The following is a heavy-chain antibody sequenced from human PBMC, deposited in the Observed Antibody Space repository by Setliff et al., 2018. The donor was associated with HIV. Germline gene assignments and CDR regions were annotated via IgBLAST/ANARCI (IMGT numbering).Heavy chain of an antibody. V-gene: IGHV1-46*02. Sequence: ASVKVSCKASAYTFNSYYMHWIRQAPGQGLEWMGLIGPSGSSTTYAQNFQGRVTMSRDTSTNTVYMELSSLRSEDTAVYYCARDHIAARSVDYWGQGTLVTVSS. CDR2: IGPSGSST. D-gene: IGHD6-6*01. J-gene: IGHJ4*02. CDR1: AYTFNSYY. CDR3: ARDHIAARSVDY.